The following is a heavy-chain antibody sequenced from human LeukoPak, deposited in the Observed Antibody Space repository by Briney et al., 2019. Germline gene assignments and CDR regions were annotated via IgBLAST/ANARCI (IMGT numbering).Heavy chain of an antibody. CDR2: ITCISSYI. Sequence: GGSLRLSCAASGFTFSSYNMNWVRQAPGKGLEWVSSITCISSYIYYADSVKGRFTISRDNAKNSLYLQINSLRAEDTAVYYCARDPYSGGYGDYYYYYMDVWGKGTTVTISS. J-gene: IGHJ6*03. D-gene: IGHD1-26*01. CDR1: GFTFSSYN. V-gene: IGHV3-21*04. CDR3: ARDPYSGGYGDYYYYYMDV.